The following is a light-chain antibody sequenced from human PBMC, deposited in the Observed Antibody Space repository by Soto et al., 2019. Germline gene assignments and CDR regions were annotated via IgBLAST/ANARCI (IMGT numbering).Light chain of an antibody. CDR1: SSDVESYYL. V-gene: IGLV2-23*03. CDR2: EGT. Sequence: QSALTQPASVSGSPGQSITISCTGASSDVESYYLVSWYQQHPGKAPKVIIYEGTKRPSGVSSRFSGSRSANTASLTISGLQAQAEADYYCCAYGGTGAFVFGGGTQLTVL. J-gene: IGLJ3*02. CDR3: CAYGGTGAFV.